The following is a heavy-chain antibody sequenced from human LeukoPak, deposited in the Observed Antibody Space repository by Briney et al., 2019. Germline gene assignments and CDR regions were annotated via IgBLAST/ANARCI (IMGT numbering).Heavy chain of an antibody. CDR1: GFIFSNYP. CDR3: ARNDPDSSED. J-gene: IGHJ4*02. V-gene: IGHV3-30-3*01. Sequence: WGFLRLSCAASGFIFSNYPMHWVRQAPGKGLEWVAVISADGNNEHYADSAKGRFTLSRDNAKSTAYLQMNSLRSEDTAVYYCARNDPDSSEDWGQGTLVTVSS. D-gene: IGHD3-22*01. CDR2: ISADGNNE.